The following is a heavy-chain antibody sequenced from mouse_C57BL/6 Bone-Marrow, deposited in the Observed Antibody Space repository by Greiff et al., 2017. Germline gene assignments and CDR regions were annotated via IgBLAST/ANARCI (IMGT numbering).Heavy chain of an antibody. CDR3: ARRATGGWFAY. J-gene: IGHJ3*01. V-gene: IGHV1-77*01. CDR2: IGPGSGST. Sequence: VQLQQSGAELMKPGASVKLSCKATGYTFTGYWIEWVKQRPGHGLEWIGKIGPGSGSTYYNEKFKGKATLTADKSSSTAYMQLSSLTSEDSAVYFCARRATGGWFAYWGQGTLVTVSA. D-gene: IGHD3-1*01. CDR1: GYTFTGYW.